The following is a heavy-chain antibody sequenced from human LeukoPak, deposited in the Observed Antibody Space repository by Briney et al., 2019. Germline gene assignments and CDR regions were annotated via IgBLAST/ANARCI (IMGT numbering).Heavy chain of an antibody. J-gene: IGHJ1*01. Sequence: GASVKVSCKASGYTFTGYYMHWVRQAPGQGLEWMGRINPNSGGTYYAQKFQGRVTMTRDTSISTAYMELSRLRSDDTAVYYCARMSPAGKTGGFQHWGQGTLVTVSS. CDR2: INPNSGGT. V-gene: IGHV1-2*02. D-gene: IGHD6-19*01. CDR1: GYTFTGYY. CDR3: ARMSPAGKTGGFQH.